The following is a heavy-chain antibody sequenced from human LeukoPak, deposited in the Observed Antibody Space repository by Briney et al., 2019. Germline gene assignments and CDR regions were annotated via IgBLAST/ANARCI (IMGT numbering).Heavy chain of an antibody. Sequence: GGSLRLSCAASGFTFSNYWMSWVRQAPGKGLVWVSRISSDGSSTTYADSVKGRFTISRDNAKNTLYLQMNSLRVEDTAVYYCAREWVTILGGIYYYYGMDVWGQGTTVTVSS. J-gene: IGHJ6*02. CDR1: GFTFSNYW. V-gene: IGHV3-74*01. CDR2: ISSDGSST. CDR3: AREWVTILGGIYYYYGMDV. D-gene: IGHD3-3*01.